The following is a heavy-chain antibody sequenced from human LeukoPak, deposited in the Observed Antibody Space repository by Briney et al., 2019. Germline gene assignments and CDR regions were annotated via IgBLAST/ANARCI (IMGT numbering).Heavy chain of an antibody. J-gene: IGHJ2*01. V-gene: IGHV3-23*01. CDR3: ARAAYSSTWHSRYFDL. CDR2: ISGGGGSGGST. D-gene: IGHD6-13*01. Sequence: GGSLRLSCAASGFTFSSYAMSWVRQAPGKGLEWVSAISGGGGSGGSTYYADSVKGRFTISRENAKNSLYLQMNSLRAGDTAVYYCARAAYSSTWHSRYFDLWGRGTLVTVSS. CDR1: GFTFSSYA.